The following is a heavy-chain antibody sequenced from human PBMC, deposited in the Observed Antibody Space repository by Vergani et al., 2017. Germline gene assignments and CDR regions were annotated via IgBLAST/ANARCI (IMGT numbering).Heavy chain of an antibody. CDR1: GGSISTENYY. D-gene: IGHD2-15*01. J-gene: IGHJ4*02. Sequence: QVQLQESGPGLVKPSQTLSLACTVSGGSISTENYYWTWIRRPAGKGLEFLGRIFTGGSTYYKPSLKSRVTMSLDTSKNQFSLMLSSVTAADTAFYYCARAYCSRGRCYSGFTYGLDSWGQGTLVTVSS. V-gene: IGHV4-61*02. CDR3: ARAYCSRGRCYSGFTYGLDS. CDR2: IFTGGST.